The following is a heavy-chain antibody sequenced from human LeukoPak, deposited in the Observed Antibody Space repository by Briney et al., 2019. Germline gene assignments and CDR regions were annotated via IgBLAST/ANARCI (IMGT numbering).Heavy chain of an antibody. D-gene: IGHD1-26*01. J-gene: IGHJ4*02. CDR2: IKGDGSST. CDR1: GFTFSSNW. CDR3: VRDGVGAPPFDY. V-gene: IGHV3-74*01. Sequence: GGSLRLSCAASGFTFSSNWMHWVRQAPGKGLVWVSRIKGDGSSTSYADSVKGRFTISRDNAKNTLFLQMNSLRAEDTAVYYCVRDGVGAPPFDYWGQGALVTVSS.